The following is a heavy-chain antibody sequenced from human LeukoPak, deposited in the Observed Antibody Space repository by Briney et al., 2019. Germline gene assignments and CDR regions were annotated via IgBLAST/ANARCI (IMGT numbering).Heavy chain of an antibody. Sequence: GRSLRLSCAASGFTFNDHAMHWVRQAPGKGLEWVSGISWNSDSIAYAGSVKGRFTISRDNAKNSLYLQMNSLRVEDTALYYCVKDTSMVIDYWGQGTPVTVSS. V-gene: IGHV3-9*01. CDR2: ISWNSDSI. CDR1: GFTFNDHA. CDR3: VKDTSMVIDY. J-gene: IGHJ4*02. D-gene: IGHD3-10*01.